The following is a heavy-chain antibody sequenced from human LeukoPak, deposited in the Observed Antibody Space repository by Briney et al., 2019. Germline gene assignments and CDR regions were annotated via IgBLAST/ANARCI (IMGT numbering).Heavy chain of an antibody. J-gene: IGHJ6*03. CDR2: ISGSGGST. V-gene: IGHV3-23*01. Sequence: GGSLRLSCAASGFTFTTSGMHWVRQAPGKGLEWVSAISGSGGSTYYADSVKGRFTISRDNSKNTLYLQMNSLRADDTAVYYCAKRRGLELTYYYHMDVWGKGTTVTVSS. CDR3: AKRRGLELTYYYHMDV. CDR1: GFTFTTSG. D-gene: IGHD1-7*01.